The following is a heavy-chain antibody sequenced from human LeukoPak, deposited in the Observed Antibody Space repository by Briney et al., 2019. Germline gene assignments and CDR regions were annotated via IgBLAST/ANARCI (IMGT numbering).Heavy chain of an antibody. Sequence: SETLSLTCTVSGGSISSYYWSWVRQPPGKGLEWIGYIYYSGSTNYNPSLKSRVTISVDTSKNQFSLKLSSVTAADTAVYYCARGPPGYFDYWGQGTLVTVSS. CDR1: GGSISSYY. CDR3: ARGPPGYFDY. D-gene: IGHD3-10*01. V-gene: IGHV4-59*01. CDR2: IYYSGST. J-gene: IGHJ4*02.